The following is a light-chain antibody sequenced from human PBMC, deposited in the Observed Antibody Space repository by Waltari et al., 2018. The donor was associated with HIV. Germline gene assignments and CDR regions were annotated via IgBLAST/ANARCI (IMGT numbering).Light chain of an antibody. Sequence: SYELTQPPSVSVSPGQTARITCSGDALPKQYAYWYPQKPGQAPVLVIYKDSERTSGIPERFSGSSSGTTVTLTISGVQAEDEADYYCQSADSSGTYPYVLFGGGTKLTVL. CDR2: KDS. V-gene: IGLV3-25*03. CDR1: ALPKQY. J-gene: IGLJ2*01. CDR3: QSADSSGTYPYVL.